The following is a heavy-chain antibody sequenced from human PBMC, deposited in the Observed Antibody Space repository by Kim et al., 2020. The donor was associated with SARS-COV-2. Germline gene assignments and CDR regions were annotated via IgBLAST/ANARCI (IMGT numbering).Heavy chain of an antibody. D-gene: IGHD2-21*01. V-gene: IGHV3-74*01. Sequence: GGSLRLSCAASGFTFSSYWMHWVRQAPGKGLVWVSYIKSDGSNTNYADSVKGRFTISRDNAKNTLYLQMNSLRVEDTAVYFCARSYLWGNWFDPWGQGTLVTISS. CDR3: ARSYLWGNWFDP. CDR1: GFTFSSYW. J-gene: IGHJ5*02. CDR2: IKSDGSNT.